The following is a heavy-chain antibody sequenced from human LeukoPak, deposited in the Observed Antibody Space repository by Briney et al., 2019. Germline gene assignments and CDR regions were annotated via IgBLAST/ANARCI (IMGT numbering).Heavy chain of an antibody. V-gene: IGHV3-23*01. CDR3: AKDRRRAYYYDSSGYSYYFDY. Sequence: GGSLRLSCEASGFTFNTYSMNWARQAPGKGLEWVSAISGSGGSTYYADSVKGRFTISRDNSKNTLYLQMNSLRAEDTAVYYCAKDRRRAYYYDSSGYSYYFDYWGQGTLVTVSS. D-gene: IGHD3-22*01. CDR1: GFTFNTYS. J-gene: IGHJ4*02. CDR2: ISGSGGST.